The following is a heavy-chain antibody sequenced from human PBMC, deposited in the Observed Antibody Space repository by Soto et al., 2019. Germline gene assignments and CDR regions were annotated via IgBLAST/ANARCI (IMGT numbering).Heavy chain of an antibody. V-gene: IGHV3-74*01. D-gene: IGHD2-8*01. Sequence: LRLSCAASGFTFNSYWMHWVRQAPGKGLVWVSRINNEGTDTIYADSVKGRLTISRDNAKNTLYLQMDSLGAEDTAVYYCARSSNGALDYWGQGTLVTVSS. CDR1: GFTFNSYW. J-gene: IGHJ4*02. CDR3: ARSSNGALDY. CDR2: INNEGTDT.